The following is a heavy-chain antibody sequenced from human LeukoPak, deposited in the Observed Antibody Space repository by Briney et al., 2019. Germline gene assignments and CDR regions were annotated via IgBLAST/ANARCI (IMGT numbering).Heavy chain of an antibody. CDR1: GFTFSNAW. CDR3: TTDPTYCSSTSCYD. Sequence: GGSLRLSCAAAGFTFSNAWMSWVRQAPGKGLEWVGRIKSKTDGGTTDYAAPVKGRFTISRDDSKNTLYLQMNSLKTEDTAVYYRTTDPTYCSSTSCYDWGQGTLVTVSS. J-gene: IGHJ4*02. V-gene: IGHV3-15*01. CDR2: IKSKTDGGTT. D-gene: IGHD2-2*01.